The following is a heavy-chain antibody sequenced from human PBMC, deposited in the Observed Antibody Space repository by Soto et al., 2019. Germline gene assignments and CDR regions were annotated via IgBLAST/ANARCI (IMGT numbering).Heavy chain of an antibody. CDR2: IVVGSGNT. Sequence: QMQLVQSGPEVKKPGTSVKVSCKASGFTFTSSAVQWVRQARGQRLEWIGWIVVGSGNTNYAQKFQARVTMTRDMATSTAYMELSSLRSADTAVYYCAAEGPGDIVLVPAASAFDIWGQGTMVTVSS. CDR3: AAEGPGDIVLVPAASAFDI. J-gene: IGHJ3*02. V-gene: IGHV1-58*01. D-gene: IGHD2-2*01. CDR1: GFTFTSSA.